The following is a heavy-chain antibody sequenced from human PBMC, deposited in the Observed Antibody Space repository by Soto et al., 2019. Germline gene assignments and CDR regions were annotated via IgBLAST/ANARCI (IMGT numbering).Heavy chain of an antibody. Sequence: ASVKVSCKASGYTFTSYGISWVRQAPGQGLEWMGWISAYNGNTNYAQKLQGRVTMTTDTSTSTAYMELRSLRSDDTAVYYCAREVPYDSSGYYYAFNIWGQGTMVSVSS. V-gene: IGHV1-18*01. J-gene: IGHJ3*02. D-gene: IGHD3-22*01. CDR1: GYTFTSYG. CDR2: ISAYNGNT. CDR3: AREVPYDSSGYYYAFNI.